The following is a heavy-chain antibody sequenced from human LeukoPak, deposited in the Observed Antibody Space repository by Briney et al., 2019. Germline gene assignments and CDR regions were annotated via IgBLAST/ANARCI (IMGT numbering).Heavy chain of an antibody. V-gene: IGHV3-30*02. CDR1: GFTFSSYG. Sequence: GGSLRLSCAASGFTFSSYGMHWVRQAPGKGLEWVAFIRYDGSNKYYADSVKGRFTIFRDNSKNTLYLQMNSLIAEATAVYYCMSGVRGVPVWGQGTLVTVSS. CDR3: MSGVRGVPV. CDR2: IRYDGSNK. J-gene: IGHJ4*02. D-gene: IGHD3-10*01.